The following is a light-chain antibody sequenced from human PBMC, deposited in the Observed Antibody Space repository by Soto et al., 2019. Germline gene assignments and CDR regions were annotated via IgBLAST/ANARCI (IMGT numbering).Light chain of an antibody. Sequence: DNQMTQSPSTLSASVRDRVTITCRASQTISSWLAWLQQRPGRAPKFLIYKASSLKNGVPLRFSGSGSGTQFTLTNSSLEPEDFAVYYCQQRNNWPGTFGQGTKVEI. CDR1: QTISSW. V-gene: IGKV1-5*03. J-gene: IGKJ1*01. CDR3: QQRNNWPGT. CDR2: KAS.